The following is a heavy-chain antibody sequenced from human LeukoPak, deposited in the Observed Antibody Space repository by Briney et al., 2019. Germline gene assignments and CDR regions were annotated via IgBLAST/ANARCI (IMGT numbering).Heavy chain of an antibody. CDR1: GGFISSYY. CDR2: IYTSAST. V-gene: IGHV4-4*07. J-gene: IGHJ4*02. Sequence: PSETLSLTCTVSGGFISSYYWSWIRQPAGRGLEWIGRIYTSASTNYNPSLKSRVTVSVDTSKNHFSLKLSSVTAADTAVYYRASSSGYYSYYFDYWGEGTLVTVSS. D-gene: IGHD3-22*01. CDR3: ASSSGYYSYYFDY.